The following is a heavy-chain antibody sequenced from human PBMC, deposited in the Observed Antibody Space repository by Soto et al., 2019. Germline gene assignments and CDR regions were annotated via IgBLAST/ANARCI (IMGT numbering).Heavy chain of an antibody. D-gene: IGHD1-26*01. Sequence: SETLSLTCAVYCGSFSGYYWSYIRQPPGKGLEWIGEINYSGSTKYSPSLNSRVTISVDTFKKQFSLKLTSVTAADTAVYYCARRRDYMWEIDWGQGTLVTVSS. CDR1: CGSFSGYY. CDR3: ARRRDYMWEID. CDR2: INYSGST. V-gene: IGHV4-34*01. J-gene: IGHJ4*02.